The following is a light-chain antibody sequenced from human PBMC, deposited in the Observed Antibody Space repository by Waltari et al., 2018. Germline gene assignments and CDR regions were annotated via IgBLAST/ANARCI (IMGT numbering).Light chain of an antibody. CDR2: VND. V-gene: IGLV1-44*01. CDR3: ATWDDSVDGWV. CDR1: SSNIGSHT. Sequence: QSVLTQAPSASGTPGQRITISCSGSSSNIGSHTVNWYQQIPGTAPKLVIHVNDHRPSGVPDRFSGSKSGTSASLAISGLQSDDEAFYHCATWDDSVDGWVFGGGTRLTVL. J-gene: IGLJ3*02.